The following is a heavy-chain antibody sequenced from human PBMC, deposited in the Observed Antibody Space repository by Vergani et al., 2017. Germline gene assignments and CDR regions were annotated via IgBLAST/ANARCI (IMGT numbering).Heavy chain of an antibody. J-gene: IGHJ4*02. V-gene: IGHV3-23*01. D-gene: IGHD2-21*01. CDR1: GFTFSSYA. CDR3: AKDPSPYCGGDCGFDY. CDR2: ISGSGGST. Sequence: EVQLLESGGGLVQPGGSLRLSCAASGFTFSSYAMSWVRQAPGKGLEWVSVISGSGGSTYYVDSVKGRFTISRDNSKNTLYMKTNNLRAEDTAVYYCAKDPSPYCGGDCGFDYWDQGTLVTVSS.